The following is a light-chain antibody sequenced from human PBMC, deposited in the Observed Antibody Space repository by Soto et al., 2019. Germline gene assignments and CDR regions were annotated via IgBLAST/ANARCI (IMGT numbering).Light chain of an antibody. V-gene: IGKV1-39*01. CDR1: QNIDIY. CDR3: QQTSNTPQT. CDR2: GAS. J-gene: IGKJ4*01. Sequence: DIQMTQSPSSLSASVGDRVTITCRASQNIDIYLHWYQQKPGTAPKLLIYGASSLQSGVPSRFSGSGSGTDFTLTIRRLQHEDFATYYCQQTSNTPQTFGGGTKVEIK.